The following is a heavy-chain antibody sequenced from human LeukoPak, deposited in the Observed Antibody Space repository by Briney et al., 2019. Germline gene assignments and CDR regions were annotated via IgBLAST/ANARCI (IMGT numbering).Heavy chain of an antibody. J-gene: IGHJ3*02. V-gene: IGHV1-8*03. CDR2: INPNNGNL. D-gene: IGHD6-19*01. Sequence: ASVKVSCKASGYTFGSDDINWVRQATGQGLEWMGWINPNNGNLGYAQKFQGRVTITADKSTSTAYMELSSLRSEDTAVYYCARRHSSGWPIGQNAFDIWGQGTMVTVSS. CDR1: GYTFGSDD. CDR3: ARRHSSGWPIGQNAFDI.